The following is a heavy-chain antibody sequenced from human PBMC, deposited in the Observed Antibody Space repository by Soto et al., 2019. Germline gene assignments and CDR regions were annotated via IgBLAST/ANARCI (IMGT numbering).Heavy chain of an antibody. V-gene: IGHV4-39*01. CDR1: GGSISSSSYY. CDR2: IYYSGST. J-gene: IGHJ4*02. CDR3: ARHIMITSGHKGDYFDY. Sequence: PSETLSLTCTVSGGSISSSSYYWGWIRQPPXKGLEWIGSIYYSGSTYYSPSLKSRVTISVDTSKNQFSLKLSSVTAADTAVYYCARHIMITSGHKGDYFDYWGQGTLVTVSS. D-gene: IGHD3-16*01.